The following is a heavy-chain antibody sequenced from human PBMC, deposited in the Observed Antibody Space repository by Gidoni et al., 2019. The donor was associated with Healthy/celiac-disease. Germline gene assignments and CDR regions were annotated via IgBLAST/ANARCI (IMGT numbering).Heavy chain of an antibody. J-gene: IGHJ6*02. V-gene: IGHV3-23*01. Sequence: EVQLLESGGGLVQPGGSLRLSCAASGFTFTSYASSWVRQAPVKGLEWVSAISGSGGSTYYADSVKGRFTISRDNSKNTLYLQMNSLRAEDTAVYYCAKDGVYSSSWDYYYGMDVWGQGTTVTVSS. CDR1: GFTFTSYA. D-gene: IGHD6-13*01. CDR3: AKDGVYSSSWDYYYGMDV. CDR2: ISGSGGST.